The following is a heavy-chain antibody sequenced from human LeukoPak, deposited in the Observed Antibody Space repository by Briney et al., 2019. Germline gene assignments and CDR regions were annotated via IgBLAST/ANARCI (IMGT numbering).Heavy chain of an antibody. Sequence: PGGSLRLSCAASGFTFSSYAMHWVRQAPGKGLEWVAVISYDGSNKYYADSVKGRFTISRDNSKNTLYLQMNSLRAEDTAVYYCARELYYFDYRGQGTLVTVSS. CDR2: ISYDGSNK. CDR3: ARELYYFDY. J-gene: IGHJ4*02. CDR1: GFTFSSYA. V-gene: IGHV3-30-3*01.